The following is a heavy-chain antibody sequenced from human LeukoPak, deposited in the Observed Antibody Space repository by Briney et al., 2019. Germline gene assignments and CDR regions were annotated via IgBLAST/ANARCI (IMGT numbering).Heavy chain of an antibody. CDR2: IESDGSST. D-gene: IGHD3-10*01. CDR3: AKAQTYYYGSGSYYNYYYYGMDV. Sequence: GGSLRLSCAASGFTFSRHWMHWARQAPGKGLVWVSRIESDGSSTIYADSVKGRFTISRDNSKNTLYLQMNSLGAEDTAVYYCAKAQTYYYGSGSYYNYYYYGMDVWGQGTTVTVSS. V-gene: IGHV3-74*01. J-gene: IGHJ6*02. CDR1: GFTFSRHW.